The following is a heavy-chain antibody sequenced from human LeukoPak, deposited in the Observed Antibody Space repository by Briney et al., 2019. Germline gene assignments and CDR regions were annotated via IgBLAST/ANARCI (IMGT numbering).Heavy chain of an antibody. V-gene: IGHV4-30-4*08. J-gene: IGHJ5*02. CDR3: ARGPGIAARHPMSSKGHNWFDP. CDR1: GGSISSGDYY. D-gene: IGHD6-6*01. Sequence: KTSETLSLTCTVSGGSISSGDYYWSWIRQPPGKGLEWIGYIYYSGSTYYNPSLKSRVTISVDTSKNQFSLKLSSVTAADTAVYYCARGPGIAARHPMSSKGHNWFDPWGQGTLVTVSS. CDR2: IYYSGST.